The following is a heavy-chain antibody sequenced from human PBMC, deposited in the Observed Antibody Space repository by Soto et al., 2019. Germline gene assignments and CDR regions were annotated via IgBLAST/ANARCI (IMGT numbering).Heavy chain of an antibody. Sequence: QVQLVESGGGVVQPGRSLRLSCAASRFTFSSYAMHWVRQAPGKGLEWVAVISYDGSNKYYADSVKGRFTISRDNSKNTLYLQMNSLRAEDTAVYYCARPLDGLSYTRYYYYYYYGMDVWGQGTTVTVSS. CDR1: RFTFSSYA. D-gene: IGHD3-3*01. V-gene: IGHV3-30-3*01. CDR3: ARPLDGLSYTRYYYYYYYGMDV. CDR2: ISYDGSNK. J-gene: IGHJ6*02.